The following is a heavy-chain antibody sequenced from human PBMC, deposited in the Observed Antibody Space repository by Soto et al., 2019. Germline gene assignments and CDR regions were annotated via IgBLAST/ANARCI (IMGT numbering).Heavy chain of an antibody. CDR1: GFTFSMYS. V-gene: IGHV3-7*03. CDR2: IPQDGVDG. D-gene: IGHD2-21*02. Sequence: GSLRLSCEVSGFTFSMYSMRWVRQSPGKGLEWVAKIPQDGVDGHYADSVKGRVTIARDNGKNSLYLQLNNLRAEDTAVYYCARDHLILPAHDFFYGSDVWGRGATVTVSS. J-gene: IGHJ6*02. CDR3: ARDHLILPAHDFFYGSDV.